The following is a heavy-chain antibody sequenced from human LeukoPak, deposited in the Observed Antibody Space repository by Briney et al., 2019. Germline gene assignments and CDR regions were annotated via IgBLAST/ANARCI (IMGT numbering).Heavy chain of an antibody. V-gene: IGHV4-59*01. CDR1: GGSISSYY. CDR2: IFYSGRT. Sequence: SETLSLTCTVTGGSISSYYWSWIRQPPGKGLEWNGYIFYSGRTNYNPSLKSRVTISVDTSKNQFSLKLSSVTAADTAVYYCARHSIAAAPQGYWGQGTLVTVSS. J-gene: IGHJ4*02. D-gene: IGHD6-13*01. CDR3: ARHSIAAAPQGY.